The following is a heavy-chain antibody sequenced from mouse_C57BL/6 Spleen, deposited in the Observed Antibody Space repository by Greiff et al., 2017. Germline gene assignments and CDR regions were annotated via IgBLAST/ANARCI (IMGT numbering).Heavy chain of an antibody. CDR3: AKRNSNYGAMDY. CDR2: LWGGGST. J-gene: IGHJ4*01. V-gene: IGHV2-9*01. CDR1: GFSLTSSG. D-gene: IGHD2-5*01. Sequence: VQGVESGPGLVAPSQSLSITCTVPGFSLTSSGVDWVRQPPGKGLEGLGVLWGGGSTNYNSALMSRLSISKDNSKSQVFVKMNSLQTDDTAMYYYAKRNSNYGAMDYWGQGTSVTVSS.